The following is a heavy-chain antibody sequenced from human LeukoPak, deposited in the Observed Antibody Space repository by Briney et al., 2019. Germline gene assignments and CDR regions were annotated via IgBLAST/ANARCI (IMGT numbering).Heavy chain of an antibody. CDR1: GGSISSGGYY. CDR3: ARGSATVTEH. J-gene: IGHJ4*02. D-gene: IGHD4-17*01. V-gene: IGHV4-31*03. Sequence: SQTLSLTCTVSGGSISSGGYYWSWLRQHPGKGLEWIGYIYYSGSTYYNPSLKSRVTISVDTSKNQFSLKLSSVTAADTAVYYCARGSATVTEHWGQGTLVTVSS. CDR2: IYYSGST.